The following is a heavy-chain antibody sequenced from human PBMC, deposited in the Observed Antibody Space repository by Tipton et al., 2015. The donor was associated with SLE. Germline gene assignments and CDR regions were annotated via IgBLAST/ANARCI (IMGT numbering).Heavy chain of an antibody. CDR3: ARGSNYYYGLDV. D-gene: IGHD4-11*01. CDR1: DASMNYFY. CDR2: IHYSGST. J-gene: IGHJ6*02. V-gene: IGHV4-59*08. Sequence: TLSLTCTVSDASMNYFYWTWIRQPPGKGLEWIGYIHYSGSTNCDPSLRSRVTISVHASKTQFSLKLSSVTAADTAVYYCARGSNYYYGLDVWGQGTTVTVSS.